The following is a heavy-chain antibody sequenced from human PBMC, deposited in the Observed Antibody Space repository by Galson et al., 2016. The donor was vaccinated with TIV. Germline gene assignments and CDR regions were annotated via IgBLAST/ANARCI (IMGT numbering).Heavy chain of an antibody. D-gene: IGHD5-18*01. CDR3: AREPIVTPETIDY. CDR2: IDPSASYT. V-gene: IGHV5-10-1*01. J-gene: IGHJ4*02. CDR1: GYRFTNKW. Sequence: QSGAEVKKPGESLRISCRASGYRFTNKWITWVRQRPGKGLEWMGRIDPSASYTNYSPSLQGHVTISVDRSTNTAYLEWNSLRTSDTAMYFCAREPIVTPETIDYWGQGTLVTVSS.